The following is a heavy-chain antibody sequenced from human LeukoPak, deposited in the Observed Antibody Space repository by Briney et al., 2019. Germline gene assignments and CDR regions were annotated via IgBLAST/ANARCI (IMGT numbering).Heavy chain of an antibody. V-gene: IGHV5-51*01. CDR2: IYPDGSDN. CDR3: AIRQSITGAPFDY. CDR1: GYSFTSYW. Sequence: GESLRISCKGSGYSFTSYWISWVRQMPGKGLEWMGIIYPDGSDNRYSPSFQGHITMLVDQSSTTAYLQWTNLKASDTAIYYCAIRQSITGAPFDYWGQGTLVTVSS. J-gene: IGHJ4*02. D-gene: IGHD7-27*01.